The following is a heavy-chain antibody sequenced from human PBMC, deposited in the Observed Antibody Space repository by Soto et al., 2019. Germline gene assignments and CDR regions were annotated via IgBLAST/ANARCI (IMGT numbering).Heavy chain of an antibody. Sequence: PGGSLRLSCAASEFTFSSYCMSWVRQAPGKGLEWVANIKQDGSEKYYVDSVKGRFTISRDNAKNSLYLQMNSLRAEDTAVYYCARENRITIFGVVISSGAYYYGMEVWGQGTTVTVSS. CDR1: EFTFSSYC. D-gene: IGHD3-3*01. CDR2: IKQDGSEK. J-gene: IGHJ6*02. CDR3: ARENRITIFGVVISSGAYYYGMEV. V-gene: IGHV3-7*05.